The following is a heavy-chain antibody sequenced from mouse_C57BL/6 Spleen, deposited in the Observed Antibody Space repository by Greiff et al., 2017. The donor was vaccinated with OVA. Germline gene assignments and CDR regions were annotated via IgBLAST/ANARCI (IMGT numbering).Heavy chain of an antibody. CDR3: ARGYYGSSSFAY. Sequence: EVKVVESGGGLVQPGGSLKLSCAASGFTFSDYGMAWVRQAPRKGPEWVAFISNLAYSIYYADTVTGRFTISRENAKNTLYLEMISLRSEDTAMYYCARGYYGSSSFAYWGQGTLVTVSA. CDR1: GFTFSDYG. V-gene: IGHV5-15*01. D-gene: IGHD1-1*01. J-gene: IGHJ3*01. CDR2: ISNLAYSI.